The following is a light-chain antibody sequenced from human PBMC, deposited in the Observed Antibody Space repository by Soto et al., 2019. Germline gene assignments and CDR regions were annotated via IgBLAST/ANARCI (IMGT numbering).Light chain of an antibody. CDR2: EVS. CDR1: SSDVGRYYR. CDR3: NSYTGSSTYV. V-gene: IGLV2-18*02. J-gene: IGLJ1*01. Sequence: QSALTQPPSVSGSPGQSVTISCTGTSSDVGRYYRVSWYQQSPGAAPKLMIYEVSNRPSGVPYRFSGSKSGNTASLTNSGLKAEDEADYYCNSYTGSSTYVFGTGTKVTVL.